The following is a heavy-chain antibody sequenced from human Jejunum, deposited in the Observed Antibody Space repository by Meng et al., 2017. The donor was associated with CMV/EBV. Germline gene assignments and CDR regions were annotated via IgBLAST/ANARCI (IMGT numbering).Heavy chain of an antibody. CDR2: FYYTGST. Sequence: QVQLPESGPGLVKPSETLSLTCTVSGGSISSYYWSWIRQPAGKQLEWIGRFYYTGSTNYNPSLENRVTMSLDTSKNRFSLNLSSVTAADTAVYYCARAAVDTGDFDLWGLGILVTVSS. J-gene: IGHJ4*02. D-gene: IGHD6-25*01. CDR3: ARAAVDTGDFDL. V-gene: IGHV4-4*07. CDR1: GGSISSYY.